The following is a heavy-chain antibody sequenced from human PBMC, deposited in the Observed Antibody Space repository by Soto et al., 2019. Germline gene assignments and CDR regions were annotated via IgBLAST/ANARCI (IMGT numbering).Heavy chain of an antibody. J-gene: IGHJ6*03. D-gene: IGHD6-19*01. Sequence: QDQLVQSGGEVKKPGASVKVSCKASGYSFTNYGITWVRQAPGQGFEWMGWISAYNGDTNYAQKLQGRVTMTTDASTSTAYLELRSLRSDDTAVYYCARDRGVAPPVAGNTHYYYYMDVG. V-gene: IGHV1-18*01. CDR2: ISAYNGDT. CDR1: GYSFTNYG. CDR3: ARDRGVAPPVAGNTHYYYYMDV.